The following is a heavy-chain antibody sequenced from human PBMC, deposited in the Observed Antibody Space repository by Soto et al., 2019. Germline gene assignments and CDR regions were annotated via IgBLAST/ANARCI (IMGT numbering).Heavy chain of an antibody. CDR1: GYSFSADY. J-gene: IGHJ4*02. Sequence: QVQLVQSGAEVKKPGASVRVSCKASGYSFSADYMHWVRQAPGQGLEWMGWINPNSGDTTYLQKFQGRVTLTTDTTISPAYMDLHSLRPDDTAMNYCARSSIHWGQGTLVTVSS. CDR3: ARSSIH. D-gene: IGHD3-10*01. V-gene: IGHV1-2*02. CDR2: INPNSGDT.